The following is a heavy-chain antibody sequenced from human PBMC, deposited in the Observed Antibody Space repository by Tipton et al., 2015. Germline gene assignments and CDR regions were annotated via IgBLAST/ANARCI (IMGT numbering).Heavy chain of an antibody. CDR1: GYTFTSYP. D-gene: IGHD4-17*01. V-gene: IGHV1-46*01. Sequence: QLVQSGAEVKKPGASVKVSCKASGYTFTSYPMHWVRQAPGQGLEWMGVINPSGGSTNYAQKFQGRVTMTRDSSTSTVYMELSSLRSEDTAVYYCARQEGGDYGRFYGMDVWGQGTTVTVSS. J-gene: IGHJ6*02. CDR3: ARQEGGDYGRFYGMDV. CDR2: INPSGGST.